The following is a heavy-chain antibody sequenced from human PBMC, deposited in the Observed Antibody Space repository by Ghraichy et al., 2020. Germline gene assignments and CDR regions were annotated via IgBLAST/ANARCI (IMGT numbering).Heavy chain of an antibody. CDR1: GGSISSSSYY. CDR2: IYYSGST. Sequence: SQTLSLTCTVSGGSISSSSYYWGWIRQPPGKGLEWIGSIYYSGSTYYNPSLKSRVTISVDTSKNQFSLKLSSVTAADTAVYYCARIGGIAVAGTSYYYYYYMDVWGKGTTVTVSS. J-gene: IGHJ6*03. CDR3: ARIGGIAVAGTSYYYYYYMDV. D-gene: IGHD6-19*01. V-gene: IGHV4-39*01.